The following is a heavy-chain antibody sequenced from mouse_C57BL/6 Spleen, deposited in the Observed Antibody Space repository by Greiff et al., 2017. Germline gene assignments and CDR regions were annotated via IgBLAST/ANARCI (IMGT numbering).Heavy chain of an antibody. J-gene: IGHJ2*01. CDR2: IDPSDSET. Sequence: VKLQQPGAELVRPGSSVKLSCKASGYTFTSYWMHWVKQRPIQGLEWIGNIDPSDSETHYNQKFKDKATLTVDKSSSTAYMQLSSLTSEDSAVYYCAREEDDSPGRYFDYWGQGTTLTVSS. D-gene: IGHD2-4*01. V-gene: IGHV1-52*01. CDR3: AREEDDSPGRYFDY. CDR1: GYTFTSYW.